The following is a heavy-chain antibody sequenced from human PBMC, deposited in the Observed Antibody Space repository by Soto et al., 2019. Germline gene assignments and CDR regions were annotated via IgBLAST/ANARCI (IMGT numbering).Heavy chain of an antibody. V-gene: IGHV3-30*03. J-gene: IGHJ4*02. CDR3: AIYRSSTSCYDFEY. CDR2: ISYDGSNK. D-gene: IGHD2-2*01. CDR1: GFTFGSYG. Sequence: GGSLRLSCAASGFTFGSYGMHWFRQAPGKGLEWVAVISYDGSNKYYADSVKGRFTISRDNSKNTLYLQMNSLRAEDTAVYYCAIYRSSTSCYDFEYWGQGTLVNVFS.